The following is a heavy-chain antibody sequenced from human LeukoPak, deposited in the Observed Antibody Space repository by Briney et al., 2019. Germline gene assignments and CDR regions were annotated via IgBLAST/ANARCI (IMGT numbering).Heavy chain of an antibody. Sequence: GASVTVSCKASGGTFISYAISWVRQAPGKGLEWMGGIIPIFGTANYAQKFQGRVTITADKSTSTAYMELSSLRSEDTAVYYCARGVAETPNAFDIWGQGTMVTVSS. D-gene: IGHD3-3*01. CDR2: IIPIFGTA. CDR3: ARGVAETPNAFDI. V-gene: IGHV1-69*06. CDR1: GGTFISYA. J-gene: IGHJ3*02.